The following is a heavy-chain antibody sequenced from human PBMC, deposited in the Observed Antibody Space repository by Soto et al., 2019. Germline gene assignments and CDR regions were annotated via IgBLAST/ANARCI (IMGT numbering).Heavy chain of an antibody. D-gene: IGHD3-3*01. J-gene: IGHJ6*03. Sequence: SETLSLTCAVYGGSFSGYYWSWIRQPPGKGLEWIGEINHSGSTNYNPSLKSRVTISVDTSKNQFSLKLSSVTAADTAVYYCASGRPIFGVVKGGYYYYMDVWGKGTTVT. CDR1: GGSFSGYY. CDR2: INHSGST. CDR3: ASGRPIFGVVKGGYYYYMDV. V-gene: IGHV4-34*01.